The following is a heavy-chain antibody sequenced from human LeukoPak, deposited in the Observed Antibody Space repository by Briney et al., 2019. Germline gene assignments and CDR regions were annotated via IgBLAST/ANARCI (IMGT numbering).Heavy chain of an antibody. V-gene: IGHV3-74*01. CDR1: GFTFSSYW. CDR2: INTDGSGT. D-gene: IGHD2-15*01. CDR3: ARGGYCSGGSCLSDYFDY. Sequence: GGSLRLSCAASGFTFSSYWMHWVRQAPGKGLVWVSRINTDGSGTSYADSVKGRFTISRDNAKNTLYLQMNSLRAEDTAVYYCARGGYCSGGSCLSDYFDYWGQGTLVTVSS. J-gene: IGHJ4*02.